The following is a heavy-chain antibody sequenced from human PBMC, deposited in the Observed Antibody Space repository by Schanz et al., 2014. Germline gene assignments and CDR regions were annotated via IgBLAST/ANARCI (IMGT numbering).Heavy chain of an antibody. J-gene: IGHJ5*02. D-gene: IGHD3-9*01. CDR2: ISASGGST. Sequence: EGQLAESGGGLVQPGGSLRLSCAASGFTFSSYVMSWVRQAPGKGLEWVSTISASGGSTYYADSVKGRFTISRDNSENTLYLQMNRLSADDTAVFYCAKAEYDILTDSYSRLDPWGQGTLVTVSS. CDR3: AKAEYDILTDSYSRLDP. CDR1: GFTFSSYV. V-gene: IGHV3-23*04.